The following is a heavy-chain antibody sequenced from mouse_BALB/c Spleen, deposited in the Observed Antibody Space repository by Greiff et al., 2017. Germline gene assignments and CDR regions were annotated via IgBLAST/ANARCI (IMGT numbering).Heavy chain of an antibody. CDR3: TRRSGSKGAMDY. J-gene: IGHJ4*01. CDR2: IYPSDSYT. Sequence: VQLQQSGTVLARPGASVKMSCKASGYSFTSYWINWVKQRPGQGLEWIGNIYPSDSYTNYNQKFKDKATLTVDKSSSTAYMQLSSPTSEDSAVYYCTRRSGSKGAMDYWGQGTSVTVSS. CDR1: GYSFTSYW. D-gene: IGHD1-1*01. V-gene: IGHV1S126*01.